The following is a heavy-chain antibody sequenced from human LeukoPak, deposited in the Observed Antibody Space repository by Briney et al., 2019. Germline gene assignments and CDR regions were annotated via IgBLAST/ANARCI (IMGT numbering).Heavy chain of an antibody. CDR2: INPSGGST. J-gene: IGHJ6*02. V-gene: IGHV1-46*01. CDR3: ARDLYYDFWSGYYSYYCGMDV. D-gene: IGHD3-3*01. CDR1: GYTFTSYY. Sequence: ASVKVSCKASGYTFTSYYMHWVRQAPGQGLEWMGIINPSGGSTSYAQKFQGRVTMTRDTSTSTVYMELSSLRSEDTAVYYCARDLYYDFWSGYYSYYCGMDVWGQGTTVTVSS.